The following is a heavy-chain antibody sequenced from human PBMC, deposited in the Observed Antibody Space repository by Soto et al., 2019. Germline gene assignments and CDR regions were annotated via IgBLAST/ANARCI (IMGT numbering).Heavy chain of an antibody. D-gene: IGHD3-10*01. CDR1: GGSISNYY. CDR2: IYYSGTT. V-gene: IGHV4-59*01. Sequence: QVQLQESGPGLVKPSETLSLTCTVSGGSISNYYWSWIRQSPGKGLEWIGYIYYSGTTSYNPSLNSRVTMSVDTSKNPFSLKVNSVTAADTAVYYCARESYYGSGATVVAYWGQGTLVTVSS. CDR3: ARESYYGSGATVVAY. J-gene: IGHJ4*02.